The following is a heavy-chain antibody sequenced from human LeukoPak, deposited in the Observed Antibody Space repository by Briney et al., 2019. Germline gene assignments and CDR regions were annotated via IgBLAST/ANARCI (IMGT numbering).Heavy chain of an antibody. CDR2: INPNSGDT. J-gene: IGHJ4*02. CDR3: ARGGPSRGTGFYYFDY. Sequence: ASVKVSCKASGYTFTGYYMHWVRQAPGQGLEWMGWINPNSGDTHYAQKFQGRVTMTRDTSISTGYMELTRLTSDDTALYYCARGGPSRGTGFYYFDYWGQGTPVTVSS. D-gene: IGHD3-10*01. CDR1: GYTFTGYY. V-gene: IGHV1-2*02.